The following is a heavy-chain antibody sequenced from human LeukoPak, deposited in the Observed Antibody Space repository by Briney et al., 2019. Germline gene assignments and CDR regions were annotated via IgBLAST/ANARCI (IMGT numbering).Heavy chain of an antibody. CDR3: VRAVGSVAGPGDWFDP. V-gene: IGHV4-39*01. CDR1: DGSITTSSFY. D-gene: IGHD6-19*01. CDR2: FYYTGDT. J-gene: IGHJ5*02. Sequence: AETLSLTCNVSDGSITTSSFYRGWVRQTPVKGLEWIGTFYYTGDTFYNRSLKSRVTITVDTSKDQFFLALSSVTAADTAVYYCVRAVGSVAGPGDWFDPWGPGILVTVSS.